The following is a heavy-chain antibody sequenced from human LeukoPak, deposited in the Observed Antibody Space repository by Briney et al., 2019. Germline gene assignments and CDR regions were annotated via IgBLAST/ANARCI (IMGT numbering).Heavy chain of an antibody. CDR1: GFTFSNYA. J-gene: IGHJ4*02. D-gene: IGHD6-19*01. CDR3: ARDRGSLAVADSRTSDY. Sequence: PGGSLRLSCAASGFTFSNYAMHWVRQAPGKGLEYVSTISSNGHSTDYAISVKGRFTISRDNSKNTLYLQMGSLGAEDMAVYYCARDRGSLAVADSRTSDYWGQGTLVTVSS. V-gene: IGHV3-64*01. CDR2: ISSNGHST.